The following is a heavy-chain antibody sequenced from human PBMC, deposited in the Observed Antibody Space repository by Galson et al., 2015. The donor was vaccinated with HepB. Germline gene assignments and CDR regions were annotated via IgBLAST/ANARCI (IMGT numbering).Heavy chain of an antibody. Sequence: SLRLSCAASGFTFSSYSMNWVRQAPGKGLEWVSSINSSSSYIYYADSVKGRFTISRDNAKNSLYLQMNSLRAEDTAVYYCARAFHYYYDSSGYRRYYYGMDVWGQGTTVTVSS. V-gene: IGHV3-21*01. J-gene: IGHJ6*02. CDR1: GFTFSSYS. CDR3: ARAFHYYYDSSGYRRYYYGMDV. CDR2: INSSSSYI. D-gene: IGHD3-22*01.